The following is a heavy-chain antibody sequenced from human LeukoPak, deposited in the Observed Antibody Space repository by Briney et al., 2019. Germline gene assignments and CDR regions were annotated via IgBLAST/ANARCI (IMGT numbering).Heavy chain of an antibody. J-gene: IGHJ4*02. CDR3: AKSLNVAVAGTVDY. V-gene: IGHV3-23*01. CDR2: ISGSGGST. Sequence: GGSLSLSCAASGFTFSSYAMSWVRQAPGKGLEWVSAISGSGGSTDYADSVKGRFTISRDNSKNTLYLQMNRLRAEDTAVYYCAKSLNVAVAGTVDYWGQGTLVTVSS. D-gene: IGHD6-19*01. CDR1: GFTFSSYA.